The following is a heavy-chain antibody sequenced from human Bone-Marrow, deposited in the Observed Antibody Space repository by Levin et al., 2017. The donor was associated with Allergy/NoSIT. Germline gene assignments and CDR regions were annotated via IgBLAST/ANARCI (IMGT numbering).Heavy chain of an antibody. Sequence: ASVKVSCKASGDTFSSYDINWVRQACGQGLEWMGWMNPNSGNTVYAKKFQGRVTMTRNTSISTAYMDLSSLRSDDTATYYCATGQGHLVGPPWGQGTLVTVSA. CDR3: ATGQGHLVGPP. V-gene: IGHV1-8*01. CDR1: GDTFSSYD. J-gene: IGHJ5*02. CDR2: MNPNSGNT. D-gene: IGHD6-6*01.